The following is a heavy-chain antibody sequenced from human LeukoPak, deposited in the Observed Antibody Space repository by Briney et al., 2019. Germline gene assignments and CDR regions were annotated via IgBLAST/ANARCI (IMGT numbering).Heavy chain of an antibody. Sequence: PSETLSLTCTVSGGSISSSSYYWGWIRQPPGKGLEWIGSIYYSGSTYYNPSLKSRVTISVDTSKNQFSLKLSSVTAADTAVYYCASLHPSSSPGVFDYWGQGTLVTVSS. D-gene: IGHD6-6*01. CDR1: GGSISSSSYY. CDR2: IYYSGST. J-gene: IGHJ4*02. CDR3: ASLHPSSSPGVFDY. V-gene: IGHV4-39*01.